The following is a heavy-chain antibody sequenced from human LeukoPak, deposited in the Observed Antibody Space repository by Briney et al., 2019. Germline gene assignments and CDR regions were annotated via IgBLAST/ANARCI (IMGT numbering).Heavy chain of an antibody. CDR3: ARDLVGDSPDYYYGMDV. CDR2: IIPIFGIA. V-gene: IGHV1-69*04. Sequence: SVKVSCKASGGTFSSYAISWVRQAPGQGLEWMGRIIPIFGIANYAQKFQGRVTITADKSTSTAYMELSSLRSEDTAVYYCARDLVGDSPDYYYGMDVWGQGTTVTVSS. CDR1: GGTFSSYA. D-gene: IGHD4-17*01. J-gene: IGHJ6*02.